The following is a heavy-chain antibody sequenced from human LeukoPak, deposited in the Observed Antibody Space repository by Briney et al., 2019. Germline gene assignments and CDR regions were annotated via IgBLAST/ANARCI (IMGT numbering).Heavy chain of an antibody. D-gene: IGHD3/OR15-3a*01. CDR2: ISSSGSTI. CDR3: ARLSDWGGAFDI. CDR1: GFTFSSYE. Sequence: GGSLRLSCAASGFTFSSYEMNWVRQAPGKGLEWVSYISSSGSTIYYADSVKGRFTISRANAKNSLYLQMTSLRAEDTAVYYCARLSDWGGAFDIWGQGTMVTVSS. J-gene: IGHJ3*02. V-gene: IGHV3-48*03.